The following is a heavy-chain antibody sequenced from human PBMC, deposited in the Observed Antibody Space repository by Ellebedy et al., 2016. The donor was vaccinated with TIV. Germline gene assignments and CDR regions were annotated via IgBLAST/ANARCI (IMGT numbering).Heavy chain of an antibody. V-gene: IGHV3-23*01. CDR2: ISDSGGAT. D-gene: IGHD6-19*01. CDR3: AKESGLSGWYFDY. Sequence: GESLKISCAASGFTFSSCAMSWVRQAPGKGLEWISVISDSGGATYYAAPLKGRFTTSRDNSNDMVYLQINSLRPDDTAVYYCAKESGLSGWYFDYWGQGTLVTVSS. J-gene: IGHJ4*02. CDR1: GFTFSSCA.